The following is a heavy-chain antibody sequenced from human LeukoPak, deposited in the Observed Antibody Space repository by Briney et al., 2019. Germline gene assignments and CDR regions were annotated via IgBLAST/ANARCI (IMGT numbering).Heavy chain of an antibody. CDR2: ISSSSSTI. D-gene: IGHD1-26*01. Sequence: GGSLRLSCAASGFTFSSYEMNWVRQAPGKGLEWVSYISSSSSTIYYADSVKGRFTISRDNAKNSLYLQMNSLRAEDTAVYYCASYSGSYPYNWFDPWGQGTLVTVSS. CDR1: GFTFSSYE. V-gene: IGHV3-48*01. CDR3: ASYSGSYPYNWFDP. J-gene: IGHJ5*02.